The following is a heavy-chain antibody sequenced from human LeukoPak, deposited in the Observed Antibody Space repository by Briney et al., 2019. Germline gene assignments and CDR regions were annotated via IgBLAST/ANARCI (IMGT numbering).Heavy chain of an antibody. V-gene: IGHV4-34*01. D-gene: IGHD6-6*01. Sequence: SETLSLTCAVYGGSFSGYYWSWIRQPPGKGLEWIGEINHIGNTNYNPSLKSRITISVDTSKDQFTLKLSSVTAADTAVYYCARHGLVAARHAFDIWGQGTMVTVSS. J-gene: IGHJ3*02. CDR2: INHIGNT. CDR3: ARHGLVAARHAFDI. CDR1: GGSFSGYY.